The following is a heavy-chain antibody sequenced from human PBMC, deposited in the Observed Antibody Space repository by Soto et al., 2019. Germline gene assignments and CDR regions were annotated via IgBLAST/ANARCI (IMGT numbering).Heavy chain of an antibody. Sequence: ASVKVSCKASGYTFTGYYIHWVRQAPGQGLEWMGWINPNSGATGYAQKFQGRVTMTRDTSISTAYMELSRLRPDDTAVYSCARGGLAEAGSGVYAMDVWGQGTTVTVS. D-gene: IGHD6-13*01. CDR3: ARGGLAEAGSGVYAMDV. J-gene: IGHJ6*01. CDR2: INPNSGAT. V-gene: IGHV1-2*02. CDR1: GYTFTGYY.